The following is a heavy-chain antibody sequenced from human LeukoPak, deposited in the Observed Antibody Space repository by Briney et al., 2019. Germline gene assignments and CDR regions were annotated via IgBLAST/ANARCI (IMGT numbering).Heavy chain of an antibody. Sequence: PSETLSLTCTVSGGSISSGSYYWSWFRQPAGKGLEWIGRIYTSGSTNYNPSLKSRVTMSVDTSKNQFSLKLSSVTAADTAVYYCARGYYGDYLDYWGQGTLVTVSS. CDR3: ARGYYGDYLDY. CDR1: GGSISSGSYY. J-gene: IGHJ4*02. CDR2: IYTSGST. D-gene: IGHD4-17*01. V-gene: IGHV4-61*02.